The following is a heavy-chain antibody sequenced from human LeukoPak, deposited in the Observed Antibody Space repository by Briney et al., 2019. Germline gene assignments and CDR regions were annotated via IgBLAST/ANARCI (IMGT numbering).Heavy chain of an antibody. CDR3: ARGSSSSRGWFDP. Sequence: ASVKVSCKASGYTFTGYYMHWVRQAPGQGLEWMGRINPNSGGTNHAQKFQGRVTMTRDTSISTAYMELSRLRSDDTAVYYCARGSSSSRGWFDPWGQGTLVTVSS. CDR2: INPNSGGT. V-gene: IGHV1-2*06. CDR1: GYTFTGYY. D-gene: IGHD6-6*01. J-gene: IGHJ5*02.